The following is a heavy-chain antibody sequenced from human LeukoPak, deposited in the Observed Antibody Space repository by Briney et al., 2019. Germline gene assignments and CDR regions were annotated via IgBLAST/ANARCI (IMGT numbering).Heavy chain of an antibody. CDR3: ARANWAGIEAPGTDY. CDR1: GFTFSSYV. D-gene: IGHD6-13*01. J-gene: IGHJ4*02. Sequence: GGSLRLSCAASGFTFSSYVMHWVRQAPGKGLEWVAVISYDGSNKYYADSVKGRFTISRDNSKNTLYLQVNSLQAEDTAVYFCARANWAGIEAPGTDYWGQGTLVTVSS. CDR2: ISYDGSNK. V-gene: IGHV3-30-3*01.